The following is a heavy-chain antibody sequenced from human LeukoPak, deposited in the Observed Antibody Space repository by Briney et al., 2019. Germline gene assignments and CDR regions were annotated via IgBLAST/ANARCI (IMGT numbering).Heavy chain of an antibody. CDR1: GFIFSNYG. J-gene: IGHJ4*02. CDR3: AKPYSGSYYFDY. D-gene: IGHD1-26*01. V-gene: IGHV3-23*01. Sequence: GGSLRLSCAASGFIFSNYGMNWVRQAPRKGLEWVAAISASGSATSYADSVRGRFTISRDNSKSTTYLQMNSLRAEDTAVYYCAKPYSGSYYFDYWGQGTLVTVSS. CDR2: ISASGSAT.